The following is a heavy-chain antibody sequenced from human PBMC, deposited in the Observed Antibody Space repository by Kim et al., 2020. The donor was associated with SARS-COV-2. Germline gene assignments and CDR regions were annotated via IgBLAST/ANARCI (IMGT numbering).Heavy chain of an antibody. CDR1: GYTFTGYY. CDR3: AREYDILTGYQS. Sequence: ASVKVSCKASGYTFTGYYMHWVRQAPGQGLEWMGRINPNSGGTNYAQKFQGRVTMTRDTSISTAYMELSRLRSDDTAVYYCAREYDILTGYQSWGQGTLVTVSS. J-gene: IGHJ5*02. V-gene: IGHV1-2*06. D-gene: IGHD3-9*01. CDR2: INPNSGGT.